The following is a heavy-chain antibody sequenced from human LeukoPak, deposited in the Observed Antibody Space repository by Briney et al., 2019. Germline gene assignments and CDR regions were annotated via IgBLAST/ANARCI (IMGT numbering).Heavy chain of an antibody. CDR1: GFTFSSYA. D-gene: IGHD2-15*01. CDR3: AKDRGGGSCCYFDY. V-gene: IGHV3-30*02. J-gene: IGHJ4*02. CDR2: IRYDGSNK. Sequence: GGSLRLSCAASGFTFSSYAMSWVRQAPGKGLEWVAFIRYDGSNKYYADSVKGRFTISRDNSKNTLYLQMNSLRAEDTAVYYCAKDRGGGSCCYFDYWGQGTLVTVSS.